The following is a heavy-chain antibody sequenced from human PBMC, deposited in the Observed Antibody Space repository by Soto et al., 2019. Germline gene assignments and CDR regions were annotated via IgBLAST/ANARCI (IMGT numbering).Heavy chain of an antibody. D-gene: IGHD1-26*01. Sequence: SETLSLTCAVSGDSISSYYCMWIRQPPGKGLESIGYLYYGRSANYNPSLKSRVTLSVDTSTNQCSLTLSSMTAADTAVYYCARLRVGYYYYYGMDVWGQGTTVTVSS. V-gene: IGHV4-59*01. CDR2: LYYGRSA. J-gene: IGHJ6*02. CDR3: ARLRVGYYYYYGMDV. CDR1: GDSISSYY.